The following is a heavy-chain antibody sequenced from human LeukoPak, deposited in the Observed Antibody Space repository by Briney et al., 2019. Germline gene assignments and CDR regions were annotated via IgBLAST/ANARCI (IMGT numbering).Heavy chain of an antibody. CDR2: INSDSSLM. CDR3: ARVSGSSMIQVRYFDY. Sequence: PGGSLRLSCAASGFTSSSYSMNWVRQAPGKGLEWVSSINSDSSLMYYAESVKGRFTISRDNARNSLYLQMNSLRAEDTAVYYCARVSGSSMIQVRYFDYWGQGTLVTVSS. CDR1: GFTSSSYS. J-gene: IGHJ4*02. V-gene: IGHV3-21*01. D-gene: IGHD5/OR15-5a*01.